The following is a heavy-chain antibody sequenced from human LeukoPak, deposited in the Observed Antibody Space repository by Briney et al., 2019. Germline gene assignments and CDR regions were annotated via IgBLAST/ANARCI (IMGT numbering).Heavy chain of an antibody. J-gene: IGHJ3*02. D-gene: IGHD2-15*01. CDR3: ATSLLGATFDT. Sequence: PGGSLRLSCAASGFTFSSYGMHWVRQAPGKGLEWVAVISYDGSNKYYADSVKGRFTISRDNSKNTLYLQMNSLRAEDTAVYYCATSLLGATFDTWGQGTMVTVSS. CDR1: GFTFSSYG. V-gene: IGHV3-30*03. CDR2: ISYDGSNK.